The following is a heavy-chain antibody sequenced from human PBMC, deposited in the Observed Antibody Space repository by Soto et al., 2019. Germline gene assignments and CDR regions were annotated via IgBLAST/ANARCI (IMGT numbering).Heavy chain of an antibody. CDR3: ARRAQNYYGLDV. Sequence: GESLKISCKGSGYSFTNYWIGWVRQMPGKGLEWMGIIYPDDSETRYNPSFQGQVTISADKSISTTYLQWSSLKASDTAIYYCARRAQNYYGLDVWGQGTTVTVSS. CDR1: GYSFTNYW. V-gene: IGHV5-51*01. CDR2: IYPDDSET. J-gene: IGHJ6*02.